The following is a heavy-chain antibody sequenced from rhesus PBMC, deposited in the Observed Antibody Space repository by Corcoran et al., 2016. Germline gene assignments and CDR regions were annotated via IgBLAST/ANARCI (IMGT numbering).Heavy chain of an antibody. CDR2: IYGSSTST. Sequence: QVQLQESGPGVVKPSETLSLTCAVPGGSIRDSYRWSWIRPPPGKGLEWIGYIYGSSTSTNYNPSLKSRVTISKDTSKNQFSLKLSSVTAADTAVYYCARDGVLTGFDYWGQGVLVTVSS. D-gene: IGHD3-34*01. CDR3: ARDGVLTGFDY. CDR1: GGSIRDSYR. J-gene: IGHJ4*01. V-gene: IGHV4S10*01.